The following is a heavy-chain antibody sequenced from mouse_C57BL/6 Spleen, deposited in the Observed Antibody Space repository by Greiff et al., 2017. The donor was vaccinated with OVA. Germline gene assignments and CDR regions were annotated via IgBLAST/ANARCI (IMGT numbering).Heavy chain of an antibody. CDR3: ARTGNGYFDY. D-gene: IGHD4-1*01. CDR2: IDPSDSET. CDR1: GYTFTSYW. V-gene: IGHV1-52*01. Sequence: VQLQQPGAELVRPGSSVKLSCKASGYTFTSYWMHWVKQRPIQGLEWIGNIDPSDSETHYNQKFKDKATLTVDKSSSTAYMQLSSLTSEDTAVYYCARTGNGYFDYWGQGTTLTVSS. J-gene: IGHJ2*01.